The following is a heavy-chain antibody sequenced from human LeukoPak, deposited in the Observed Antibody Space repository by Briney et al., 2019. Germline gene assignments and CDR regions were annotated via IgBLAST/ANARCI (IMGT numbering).Heavy chain of an antibody. Sequence: SETLSLTCTVSGYSISSGYYWGWIRPPPGKGLEWIGSIYRTGSTYYNPSLKSRVTISVDTSKNQFSLKLSSVTAADTAVYYCARHMTMWLQSPFGYWGQGTLVTVSS. V-gene: IGHV4-38-2*02. CDR2: IYRTGST. J-gene: IGHJ4*02. CDR1: GYSISSGYY. D-gene: IGHD5-24*01. CDR3: ARHMTMWLQSPFGY.